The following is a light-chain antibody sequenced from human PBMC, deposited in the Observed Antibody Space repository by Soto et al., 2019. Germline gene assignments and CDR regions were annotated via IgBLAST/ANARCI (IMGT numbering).Light chain of an antibody. CDR3: ATWDDNVKGPV. CDR1: ASNIGSNF. J-gene: IGLJ2*01. Sequence: QSVLTQPPSASGPPGQRVTISCSGRASNIGSNFVSWYQVVPGTAPKLLIYTNSHRPSGVPDRFSGSRSGTSASLDISGLQSDDEADYFCATWDDNVKGPVFGGGTKLIVL. V-gene: IGLV1-44*01. CDR2: TNS.